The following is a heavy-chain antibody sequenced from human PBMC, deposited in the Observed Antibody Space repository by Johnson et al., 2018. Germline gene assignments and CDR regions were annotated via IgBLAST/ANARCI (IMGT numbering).Heavy chain of an antibody. J-gene: IGHJ6*03. Sequence: QVQLVQSGGGVVQPGRSLRLSCAASGFTFSVYGMHWVRQAPGKGLEWVALISYDGSNEYYADSVKGRFTVSRDNSKNTLYLQMNSLRAEDTAGDYCAKASSSWSYHYYMDVWGKGTTVTVAS. D-gene: IGHD6-13*01. CDR3: AKASSSWSYHYYMDV. V-gene: IGHV3-30*18. CDR1: GFTFSVYG. CDR2: ISYDGSNE.